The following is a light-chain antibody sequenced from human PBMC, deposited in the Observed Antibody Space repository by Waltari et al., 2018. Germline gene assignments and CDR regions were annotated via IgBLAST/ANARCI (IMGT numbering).Light chain of an antibody. CDR2: AAS. V-gene: IGKV1-39*01. Sequence: DIQMTQSPSSLSASVGDRVTLTCRSSQSISTYLNWYQQKPGKAPKLLIYAASSLQSGVPSRFSGSRSGTDFTLTISSLQPEDFATYYCQQSYSTLYTFGQGTKLEIK. J-gene: IGKJ2*01. CDR1: QSISTY. CDR3: QQSYSTLYT.